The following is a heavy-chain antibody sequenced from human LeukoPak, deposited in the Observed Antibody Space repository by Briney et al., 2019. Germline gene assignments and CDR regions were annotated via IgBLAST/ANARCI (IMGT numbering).Heavy chain of an antibody. CDR3: AGLKIFPGIAAAGDYYGMDV. CDR1: GGSFSGYY. J-gene: IGHJ6*02. Sequence: SETLSLTRAVYGGSFSGYYWSWIRQPPGKGLEWIGEINHSGSTNYNPSLKSRVTISVDTSKNQFSLKLSSVTAADTAVYYCAGLKIFPGIAAAGDYYGMDVWGQGTTVTVSS. D-gene: IGHD6-13*01. V-gene: IGHV4-34*01. CDR2: INHSGST.